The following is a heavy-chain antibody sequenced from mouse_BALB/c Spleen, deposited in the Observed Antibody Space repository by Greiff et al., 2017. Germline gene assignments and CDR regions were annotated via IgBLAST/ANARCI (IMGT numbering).Heavy chain of an antibody. Sequence: EVQLQQSGAELVKPGASVKLSCTASGFNIKDTYMHWVKQRPEQGLEWIGRIDPANGNTKYDPKFQGKATITADTSSNTAYLQLSSLTSEDTAVYYCARHDYDWAWFAYWGQGTLVTVSA. CDR1: GFNIKDTY. D-gene: IGHD2-4*01. J-gene: IGHJ3*01. CDR2: IDPANGNT. V-gene: IGHV14-3*02. CDR3: ARHDYDWAWFAY.